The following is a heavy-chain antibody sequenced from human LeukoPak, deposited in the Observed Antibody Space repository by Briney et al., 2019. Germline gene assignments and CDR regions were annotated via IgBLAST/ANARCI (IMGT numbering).Heavy chain of an antibody. Sequence: ASVKVSCKVSGYTLTELSMHWVRQAPGKGLEWMGGFDPEDGETIYAQKFQGRVTMTEDTSTDTAYMELSRLRSDDTAVYYCARRQYSSSWYFWFDPWGQGTLVTVSS. V-gene: IGHV1-24*01. CDR2: FDPEDGET. CDR1: GYTLTELS. D-gene: IGHD6-13*01. J-gene: IGHJ5*02. CDR3: ARRQYSSSWYFWFDP.